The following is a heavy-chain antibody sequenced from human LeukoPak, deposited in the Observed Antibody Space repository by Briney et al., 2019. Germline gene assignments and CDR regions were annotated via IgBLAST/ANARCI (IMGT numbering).Heavy chain of an antibody. D-gene: IGHD3-3*01. V-gene: IGHV3-33*01. Sequence: GGSLTLSCAASGLTFCNYGMHWVRQAPGKGLEWVAVIWYDGSNEYYGDSVKGRFINSRDNSRNTLYLQMSSLRAEDTAVYYCVRDLDHNDFWSGYWPDAFDSWGQGTKVFVSS. J-gene: IGHJ3*02. CDR3: VRDLDHNDFWSGYWPDAFDS. CDR2: IWYDGSNE. CDR1: GLTFCNYG.